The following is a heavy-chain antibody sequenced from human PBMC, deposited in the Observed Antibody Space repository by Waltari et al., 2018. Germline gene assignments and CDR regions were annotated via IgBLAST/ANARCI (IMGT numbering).Heavy chain of an antibody. Sequence: EVQLVESGGGLVQPGGSLRLSCAASGFGVGGNYMSWVRQAPGKGLEWLSVIYSGGTTHYADSVRGRFTISRHNSNNTLYLQMNSLRPEDTAVYYCAREYYYYYHGMDVWGQGTTVTVS. J-gene: IGHJ6*02. V-gene: IGHV3-53*04. CDR1: GFGVGGNY. CDR2: IYSGGTT. CDR3: AREYYYYYHGMDV.